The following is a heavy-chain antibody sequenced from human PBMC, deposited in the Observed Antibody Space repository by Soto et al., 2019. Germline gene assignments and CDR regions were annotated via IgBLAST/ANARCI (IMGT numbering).Heavy chain of an antibody. D-gene: IGHD3-22*01. CDR1: GFTFSSYS. V-gene: IGHV3-48*02. J-gene: IGHJ4*02. Sequence: GGSLRLSCAASGFTFSSYSMNWVRQAPGKGLEWVSYISSSSSTIYYADSVKGRFTISGDNAKNSLYLQMNSLRDEDTAVYYCAVYDSSGYYFIDYWGQGTLVTVSS. CDR3: AVYDSSGYYFIDY. CDR2: ISSSSSTI.